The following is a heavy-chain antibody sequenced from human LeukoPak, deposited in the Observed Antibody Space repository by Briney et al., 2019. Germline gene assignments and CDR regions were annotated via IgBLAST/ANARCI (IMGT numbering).Heavy chain of an antibody. J-gene: IGHJ4*02. V-gene: IGHV3-30*02. CDR1: GFTFSSYG. CDR3: ARDRHHYGSGILLPFSY. D-gene: IGHD3-10*01. Sequence: PGGSLRLSCAASGFTFSSYGMHWVRQAPGKGLEWVAFIRYDGSNKYYADSVKGRFTISRDNSKNTLYLQMNSLRVEDTSVYYCARDRHHYGSGILLPFSYWGQGTLVTVSS. CDR2: IRYDGSNK.